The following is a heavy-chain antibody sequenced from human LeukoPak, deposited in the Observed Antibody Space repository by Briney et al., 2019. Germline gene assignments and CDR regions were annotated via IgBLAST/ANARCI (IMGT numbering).Heavy chain of an antibody. Sequence: GASVKVSCKASGYTFASYAMNWVRKAPGQGLEWMGWINTNTGNPTYAQGFTGRFVFSLDTSVSTAYLQISSLKAEDTAVYYCARPDYYDSSGYPISDYWGQGTLVNVSS. D-gene: IGHD3-22*01. V-gene: IGHV7-4-1*02. J-gene: IGHJ4*02. CDR3: ARPDYYDSSGYPISDY. CDR1: GYTFASYA. CDR2: INTNTGNP.